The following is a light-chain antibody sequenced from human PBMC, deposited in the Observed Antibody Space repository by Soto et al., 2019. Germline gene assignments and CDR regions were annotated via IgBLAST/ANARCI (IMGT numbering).Light chain of an antibody. Sequence: EIVMTQSPANLCVSPGERATLSCRASQSVRRKLAWYQQKPGQAPRLLTYGASTRATGIPARFSGSGSGTELTLTISSLQSEDFAAYYCQQYNNWPPSTFGQGTRLEIK. J-gene: IGKJ5*01. CDR1: QSVRRK. CDR2: GAS. CDR3: QQYNNWPPST. V-gene: IGKV3-15*01.